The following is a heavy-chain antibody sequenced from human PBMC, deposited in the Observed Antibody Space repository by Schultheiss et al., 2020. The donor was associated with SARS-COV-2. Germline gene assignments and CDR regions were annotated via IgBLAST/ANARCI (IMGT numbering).Heavy chain of an antibody. CDR1: GGSISSSNW. CDR3: ARGKMVRGVIRYNWFDL. J-gene: IGHJ5*02. CDR2: IYHSGST. Sequence: SETLSLTCAVSGGSISSSNWWSWVRQPPGKGLEWIGEIYHSGSTNYNPSLKSRVTISVDTSKNQFSLKLSSVTAADTAVYYCARGKMVRGVIRYNWFDLWGQGTLVTVSS. V-gene: IGHV4-4*02. D-gene: IGHD3-10*01.